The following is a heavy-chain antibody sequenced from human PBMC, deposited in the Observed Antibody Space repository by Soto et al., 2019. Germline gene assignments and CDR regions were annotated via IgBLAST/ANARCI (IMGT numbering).Heavy chain of an antibody. J-gene: IGHJ4*02. V-gene: IGHV4-59*01. CDR3: ARDHHSYYDTSGYYPYFDF. CDR1: GGSFSFYS. D-gene: IGHD3-22*01. CDR2: IYYTGST. Sequence: SETLSLTCALYGGSFSFYSWSWIRQPPGEGLEWIGNIYYTGSTNYNPSFESRVAISLDTSNNQFSLRLTSLTAADTAVYFCARDHHSYYDTSGYYPYFDFWGQGTLVTVSS.